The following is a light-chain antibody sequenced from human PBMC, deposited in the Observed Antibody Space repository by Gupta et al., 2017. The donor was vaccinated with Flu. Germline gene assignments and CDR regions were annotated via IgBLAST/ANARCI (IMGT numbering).Light chain of an antibody. CDR2: AAS. Sequence: DIQMAQSPPSLSASVGDRVTITCRASQSISTYLSWYQKKPGKAPKAVIYAASIFQSGVPSRFSPTGSGTDFTLTITSLPPEDFATYYFQLSKGIPYTFGQGTKLEIK. CDR1: QSISTY. J-gene: IGKJ2*01. CDR3: QLSKGIPYT. V-gene: IGKV1-39*01.